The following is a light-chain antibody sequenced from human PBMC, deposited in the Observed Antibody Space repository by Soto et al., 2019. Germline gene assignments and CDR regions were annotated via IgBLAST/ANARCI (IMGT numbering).Light chain of an antibody. CDR3: QQYNDYSTWT. CDR2: DAT. CDR1: QSINRW. V-gene: IGKV1-5*01. Sequence: DIQMTHSPSTLSATAVDRVTITFRASQSINRWLAWYQQKPGKAPQVLIWDATTLHRGVSSRFSGSGFGTEFTLTISSLQPDDFATYYCQQYNDYSTWTCGQGNKGDIK. J-gene: IGKJ1*01.